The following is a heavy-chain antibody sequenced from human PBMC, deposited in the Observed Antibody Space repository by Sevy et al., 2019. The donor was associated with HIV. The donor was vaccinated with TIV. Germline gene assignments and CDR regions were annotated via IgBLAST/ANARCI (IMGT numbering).Heavy chain of an antibody. V-gene: IGHV3-15*01. J-gene: IGHJ6*02. Sequence: GESLKISCVASGFTSSYAWMSWVRQAPGKGLEWVGRIKSRPDGGTTDYAAPVKGRFTISRDDSKNTLYLQMNSLKTEDTGVYYCSTDPIIVLLVTDGMDVWGQGTTVTVSS. CDR3: STDPIIVLLVTDGMDV. CDR1: GFTSSYAW. CDR2: IKSRPDGGTT. D-gene: IGHD2-8*01.